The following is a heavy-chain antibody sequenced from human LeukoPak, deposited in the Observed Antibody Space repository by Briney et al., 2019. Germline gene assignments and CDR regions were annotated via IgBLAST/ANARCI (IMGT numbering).Heavy chain of an antibody. J-gene: IGHJ4*02. CDR3: ARVRQWLVGGPFDY. CDR2: INHSGST. CDR1: GGPFSGYY. Sequence: SETLSLTCAVYGGPFSGYYWSWIRQPPGKGLEWIGEINHSGSTNYNPSLKSRVTISVDTSKNQFSLKLSSVTAADTAVYYCARVRQWLVGGPFDYWGQGTLVTVSS. V-gene: IGHV4-34*01. D-gene: IGHD6-19*01.